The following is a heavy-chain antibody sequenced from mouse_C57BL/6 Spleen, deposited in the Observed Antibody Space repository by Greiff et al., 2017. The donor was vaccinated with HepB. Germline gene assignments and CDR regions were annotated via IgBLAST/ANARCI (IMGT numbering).Heavy chain of an antibody. CDR2: IHPNSGST. CDR3: ARYDGYSFDY. D-gene: IGHD2-3*01. CDR1: GYTFTSYW. J-gene: IGHJ2*01. V-gene: IGHV1-64*01. Sequence: QVQLQQSGAELVKPGASVKLSCKASGYTFTSYWMHWVKQRPGQGLEWIGMIHPNSGSTNYNEKFKSKATLTVDKSSSTAYMQLSSLTSEDSAVYYCARYDGYSFDYWGQGTTLTVSS.